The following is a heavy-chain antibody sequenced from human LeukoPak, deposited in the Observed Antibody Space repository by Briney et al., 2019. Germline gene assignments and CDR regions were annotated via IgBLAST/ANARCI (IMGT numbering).Heavy chain of an antibody. D-gene: IGHD3-10*01. V-gene: IGHV3-23*01. J-gene: IGHJ6*03. CDR2: ISETGNT. CDR1: GFTLISYA. Sequence: GGSLRLSCAASGFTLISYAMSWVRQAPGKGLEWVSAISETGNTYHADSVKGRFTISRDSSKNTLYLQMNSLRAEDTAVYYCARDHRGSGSRYYYYYMDVWGKGTTVTISS. CDR3: ARDHRGSGSRYYYYYMDV.